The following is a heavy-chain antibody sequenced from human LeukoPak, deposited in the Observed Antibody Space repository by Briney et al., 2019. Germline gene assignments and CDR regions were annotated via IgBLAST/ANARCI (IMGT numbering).Heavy chain of an antibody. V-gene: IGHV1-2*02. CDR3: ASNIYCSSTSCLDY. J-gene: IGHJ4*02. D-gene: IGHD2-2*01. CDR1: GYTFTGYY. Sequence: ASVKVSCKTSGYTFTGYYMHWVRQAPGQGLEWMGWINPNSGGTNYAQKFQGRVTMTRDTSISTAYMELSRLRSDDTAVYYCASNIYCSSTSCLDYWGQGTLVTVSS. CDR2: INPNSGGT.